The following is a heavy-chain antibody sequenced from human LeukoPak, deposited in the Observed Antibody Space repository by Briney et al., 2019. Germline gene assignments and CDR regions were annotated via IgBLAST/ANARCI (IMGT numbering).Heavy chain of an antibody. CDR2: IKQDGSEK. J-gene: IGHJ6*03. V-gene: IGHV3-7*01. Sequence: PGGSLRLSCAASGFTFSSYWMSWVRQAPGKGLEWVANIKQDGSEKYYVDSVKGRFTISRDNAKNSLYLQMNSLRAEDTAVYYCAREATGAISAVYCSSTSCFYRHYYMDVWGKGTTVTVSS. CDR3: AREATGAISAVYCSSTSCFYRHYYMDV. CDR1: GFTFSSYW. D-gene: IGHD2-2*01.